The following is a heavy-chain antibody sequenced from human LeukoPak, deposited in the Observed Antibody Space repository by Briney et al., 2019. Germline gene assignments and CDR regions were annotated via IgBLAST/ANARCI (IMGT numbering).Heavy chain of an antibody. V-gene: IGHV3-30*18. CDR1: GFTFSSYG. CDR2: ISYDGSNK. CDR3: AKDPGATRGYFDY. Sequence: GGSLRLSCAASGFTFSSYGMHWVRQAPGKGLEWVAVISYDGSNKYYADSVKGRFTISRDNSKNTLYLQMNSLRAEDTAVYYCAKDPGATRGYFDYWGQGTLVTVSS. J-gene: IGHJ4*02. D-gene: IGHD1-26*01.